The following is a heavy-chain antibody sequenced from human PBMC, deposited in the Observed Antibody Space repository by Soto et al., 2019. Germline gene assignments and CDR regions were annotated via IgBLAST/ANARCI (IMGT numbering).Heavy chain of an antibody. Sequence: ASVKVSCKASGYTFTGYYMHWVRQAPGQGLEWMGWINPNSGGTNYAQKFQGRVTMTRDTSISTAYMELSRLRSDDTAVYYCAGAVISSSSAGTDYYYGMDVWGQGTTVTVYS. D-gene: IGHD6-6*01. CDR1: GYTFTGYY. J-gene: IGHJ6*02. CDR2: INPNSGGT. CDR3: AGAVISSSSAGTDYYYGMDV. V-gene: IGHV1-2*02.